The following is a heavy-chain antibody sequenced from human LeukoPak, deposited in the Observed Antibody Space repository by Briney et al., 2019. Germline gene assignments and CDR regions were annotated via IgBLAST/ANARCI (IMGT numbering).Heavy chain of an antibody. V-gene: IGHV3-33*01. CDR1: GFTFSSYG. CDR2: IWYDGSNK. J-gene: IGHJ4*02. CDR3: AREGGGSAAFDY. D-gene: IGHD3-10*01. Sequence: PGGSLRLSCAASGFTFSSYGMHWVRQAPGKGLEWVAVIWYDGSNKYYADSVKGRFTISRENSKNTLYLQMNSLRAEDTAVYYCAREGGGSAAFDYWGQGTLVTVSS.